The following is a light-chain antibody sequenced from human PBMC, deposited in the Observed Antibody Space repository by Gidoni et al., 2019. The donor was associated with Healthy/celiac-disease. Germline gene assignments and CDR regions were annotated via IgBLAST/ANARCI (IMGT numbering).Light chain of an antibody. V-gene: IGLV2-14*01. Sequence: QSALTHPAPVSGPPGPPITISCTGTSSDVGGYNNVSWYQQHPGKAPKLMIYEVSNRPSGVSNRFSGSKSGNTASLTISGLQAEDEADYYCSSYTSSSTLVFGGGTKLTVL. CDR2: EVS. J-gene: IGLJ2*01. CDR1: SSDVGGYNN. CDR3: SSYTSSSTLV.